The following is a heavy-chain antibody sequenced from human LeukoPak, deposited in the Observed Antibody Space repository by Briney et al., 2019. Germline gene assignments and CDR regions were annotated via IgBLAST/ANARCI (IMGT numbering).Heavy chain of an antibody. V-gene: IGHV1-69*04. CDR3: ARDDGATTYY. CDR2: IIPILGIA. CDR1: GGTFSIYT. J-gene: IGHJ4*02. Sequence: GASVTVSCTASGGTFSIYTISWVRQAPGQGLEWMGRIIPILGIANYAQKFQGRVTITADKSTSTAYMELSSLRSEDTAVYYCARDDGATTYYWGQGTLVTVSS. D-gene: IGHD1-26*01.